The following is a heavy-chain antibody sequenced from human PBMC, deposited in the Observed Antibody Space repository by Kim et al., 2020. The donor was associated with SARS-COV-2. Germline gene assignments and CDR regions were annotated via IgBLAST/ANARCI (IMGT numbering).Heavy chain of an antibody. V-gene: IGHV1-3*01. J-gene: IGHJ4*02. CDR1: GYTFTSYA. Sequence: ASVKVSCKASGYTFTSYAMHWVRQAPGQRLEWMGWINAGNGNTKYSQKFQGRVTITRDTSASTAYMELSSLRSEDTAVYYCARVLVVPAAMAPGFDYWGQGTLVTVSS. D-gene: IGHD2-2*01. CDR2: INAGNGNT. CDR3: ARVLVVPAAMAPGFDY.